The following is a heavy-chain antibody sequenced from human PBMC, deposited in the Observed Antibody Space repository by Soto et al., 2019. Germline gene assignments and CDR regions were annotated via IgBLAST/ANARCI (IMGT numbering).Heavy chain of an antibody. Sequence: LSLTCAVSGDSIKTETWWSWLRQLPGTGLEWIGEIKHTGDANANPALRSRVSMSVDRTKNQFFLNLRSVSAADTAVYFCARVSSSWGLVNYFDYWGQGTLVTVSS. CDR3: ARVSSSWGLVNYFDY. CDR1: GDSIKTETW. J-gene: IGHJ4*02. V-gene: IGHV4-4*01. CDR2: IKHTGDA. D-gene: IGHD6-13*01.